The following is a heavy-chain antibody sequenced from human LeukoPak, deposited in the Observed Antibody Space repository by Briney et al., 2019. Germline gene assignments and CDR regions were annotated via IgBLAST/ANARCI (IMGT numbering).Heavy chain of an antibody. J-gene: IGHJ4*02. V-gene: IGHV3-21*01. Sequence: GGSLRLSCAASGFTFSSYSMNWVRQAPGKGLEWVSSISGSSSYIYYADSVKGRFTISRDNAKNSLYLQMNSLRAEDTAVYYCARGYSPRLRYFDYWGQGTLVTVSS. CDR1: GFTFSSYS. CDR2: ISGSSSYI. D-gene: IGHD4-17*01. CDR3: ARGYSPRLRYFDY.